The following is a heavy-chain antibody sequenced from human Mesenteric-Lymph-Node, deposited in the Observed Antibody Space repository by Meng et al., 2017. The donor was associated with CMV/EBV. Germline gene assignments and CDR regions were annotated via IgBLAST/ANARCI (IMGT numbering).Heavy chain of an antibody. CDR3: ARLRSSSPFYHGMDV. D-gene: IGHD6-6*01. CDR1: GYTFTGYF. V-gene: IGHV1-2*02. Sequence: ASVKVSCKASGYTFTGYFIHWVRQAPGQGLEWMGWINPNSGVTNYAQKFQGRVTMTRDTSISTTYMELSRLRSDDTAVYYCARLRSSSPFYHGMDVWGQGTTVTVSS. CDR2: INPNSGVT. J-gene: IGHJ6*02.